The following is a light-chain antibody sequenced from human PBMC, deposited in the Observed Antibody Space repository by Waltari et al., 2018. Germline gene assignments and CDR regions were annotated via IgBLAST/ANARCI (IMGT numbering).Light chain of an antibody. CDR1: QSVTTK. CDR2: DAS. V-gene: IGKV3D-15*01. CDR3: QQYHNWPPWT. J-gene: IGKJ1*01. Sequence: EIVMTQSPATLSLSPGEGATLSCRASQSVTTKLAWYQLKPGQAPRLLIYDASSRATGIPARFSGSGFGTEFTLTISSLQSEDFAVYYCQQYHNWPPWTFGRGTKVEIK.